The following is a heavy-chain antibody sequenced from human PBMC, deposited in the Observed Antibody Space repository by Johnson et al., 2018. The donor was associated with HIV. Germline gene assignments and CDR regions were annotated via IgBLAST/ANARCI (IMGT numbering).Heavy chain of an antibody. V-gene: IGHV3-30*18. D-gene: IGHD6-19*01. CDR3: AKDLELSPGTARAVGGSFDI. Sequence: QVQLVESGGGVVQPGRSLRLSCAASGFTFSTYGMHWVRQAPGKGLEWVAVISYDGNNKYYADSVKGRFTISRDNSKNSLYLQMNSLRAEDTAVYYCAKDLELSPGTARAVGGSFDIWGQGTMVTVSS. CDR1: GFTFSTYG. CDR2: ISYDGNNK. J-gene: IGHJ3*02.